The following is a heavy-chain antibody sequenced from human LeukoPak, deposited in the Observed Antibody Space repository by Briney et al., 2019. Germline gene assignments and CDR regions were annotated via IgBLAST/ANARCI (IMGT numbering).Heavy chain of an antibody. D-gene: IGHD6-13*01. V-gene: IGHV3-7*01. CDR3: ARVQQPSIYRRGYFDY. Sequence: GGSLRLSCAASGFTFSSYWMSWVRQAPGKGLEWVANIKQDGSEKYYVDSVKGRFTISRDNAKNSLYLQMNSLRAEDTAVYYCARVQQPSIYRRGYFDYWGQGTLVTVSS. CDR1: GFTFSSYW. J-gene: IGHJ4*02. CDR2: IKQDGSEK.